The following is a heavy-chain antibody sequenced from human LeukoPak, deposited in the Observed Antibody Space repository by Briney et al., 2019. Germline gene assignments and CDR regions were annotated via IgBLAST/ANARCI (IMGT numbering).Heavy chain of an antibody. CDR2: ISAYNGNT. CDR1: GYTFTSYG. CDR3: ARAGPYGDYIYYNYYGMDV. V-gene: IGHV1-18*01. D-gene: IGHD4-17*01. Sequence: GSVKVSCKASGYTFTSYGISWVRQAPGQGLEWMGWISAYNGNTNYAQKLQGRVTMTTDTSTSTAYMELRSLRSDDTAVYYCARAGPYGDYIYYNYYGMDVWGQGTTVTVPS. J-gene: IGHJ6*02.